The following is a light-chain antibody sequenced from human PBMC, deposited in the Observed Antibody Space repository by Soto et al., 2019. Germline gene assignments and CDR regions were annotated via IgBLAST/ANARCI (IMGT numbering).Light chain of an antibody. CDR2: EVS. J-gene: IGLJ1*01. V-gene: IGLV2-14*01. CDR1: SSDVGGYNY. Sequence: QSALTQPASVSGSPGQSITISCTGTSSDVGGYNYVSWYQQHPGKAPKLMIYEVSNRPSGVSNRFSGSKSGNTASLTISGLQAEDEADYYCSSYTSSSTHYVFGNGTKVTVL. CDR3: SSYTSSSTHYV.